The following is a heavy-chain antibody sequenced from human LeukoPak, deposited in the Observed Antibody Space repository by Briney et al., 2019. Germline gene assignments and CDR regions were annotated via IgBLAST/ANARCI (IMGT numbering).Heavy chain of an antibody. Sequence: ASVKVSCKASGYTFTDYYIHWLRQAPGQGLEWMGWINPNTGDTNYAQDFQDRVALTRDTSINTAYMELSSLRSEDTAVYYCASSLAAAGGASWFDPWGQGTLVTVSS. CDR3: ASSLAAAGGASWFDP. CDR2: INPNTGDT. CDR1: GYTFTDYY. V-gene: IGHV1-2*02. D-gene: IGHD6-13*01. J-gene: IGHJ5*02.